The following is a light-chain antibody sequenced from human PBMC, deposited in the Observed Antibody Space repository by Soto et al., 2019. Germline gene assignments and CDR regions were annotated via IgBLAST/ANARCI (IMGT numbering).Light chain of an antibody. CDR2: WAS. J-gene: IGKJ3*01. CDR3: QQYYSTFT. V-gene: IGKV4-1*01. Sequence: DIVMTQSPDSLAESLGERATINCKSSQSVLYSSNNKNYLAWYQQKPGQPPKLLIYWASTRESGVPDRFSGSGSGTDFTLTISSLQAEDVAVYYCQQYYSTFTFGPGTKVDIK. CDR1: QSVLYSSNNKNY.